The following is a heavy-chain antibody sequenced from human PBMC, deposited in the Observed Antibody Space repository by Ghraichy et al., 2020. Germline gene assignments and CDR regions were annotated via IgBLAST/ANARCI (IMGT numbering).Heavy chain of an antibody. CDR1: GFTFSSYA. D-gene: IGHD3-22*01. CDR3: AKGKRRDYYDSSGPFDY. Sequence: GGSLRLSCAASGFTFSSYAMSWVRQAPGKGLEWVSAISGSGGSTYYADSVKGRFTISRDNSKNTLYLQMNSLRAEDTAVYYCAKGKRRDYYDSSGPFDYWGQGTLVTVSS. J-gene: IGHJ4*02. CDR2: ISGSGGST. V-gene: IGHV3-23*01.